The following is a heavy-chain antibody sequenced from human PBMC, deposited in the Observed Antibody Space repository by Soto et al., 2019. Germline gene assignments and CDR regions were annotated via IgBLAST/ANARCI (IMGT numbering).Heavy chain of an antibody. J-gene: IGHJ6*03. D-gene: IGHD2-15*01. Sequence: QVQLVESGGGVVQPGRSLRLSCAASGFTFSSYGMHWVRQAPGKGLEWVAVIWYDGSNKYYADSVKGRFTSSRDNSKNTLYLQMNSLRAEDTAVYYCARDRGGRYYYYMDVWGKGTTVTVSS. CDR3: ARDRGGRYYYYMDV. CDR1: GFTFSSYG. CDR2: IWYDGSNK. V-gene: IGHV3-33*01.